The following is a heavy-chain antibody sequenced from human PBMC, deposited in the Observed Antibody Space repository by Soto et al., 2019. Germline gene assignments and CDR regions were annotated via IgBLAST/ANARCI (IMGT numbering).Heavy chain of an antibody. V-gene: IGHV4-30-2*01. D-gene: IGHD3-10*01. CDR2: IYHSGST. J-gene: IGHJ4*02. CDR1: GGSISSGGYS. Sequence: SETLSLTCAVSGGSISSGGYSWSWIQQPPGKGLEWIGYIYHSGSTYYNPSLKSRVTISVDRSKNQFSLKLRSVTAADTAVYYCASMGYHYGSGSYPPDYWGQGTLVTVSS. CDR3: ASMGYHYGSGSYPPDY.